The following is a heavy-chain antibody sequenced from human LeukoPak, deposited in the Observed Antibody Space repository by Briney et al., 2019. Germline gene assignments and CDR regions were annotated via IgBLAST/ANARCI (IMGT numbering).Heavy chain of an antibody. J-gene: IGHJ4*02. V-gene: IGHV3-74*01. CDR1: GFTFSSYW. CDR2: INSDGSGT. D-gene: IGHD3-16*01. CDR3: ASSDPYDYVWGSPVY. Sequence: PGGSLRLSCAASGFTFSSYWMHWVRQAPGKGLVWVSRINSDGSGTSYADSVKGRFTISRDNAKNTLYLQMNSLRAEDTAVYYCASSDPYDYVWGSPVYWGQGTLVTVSS.